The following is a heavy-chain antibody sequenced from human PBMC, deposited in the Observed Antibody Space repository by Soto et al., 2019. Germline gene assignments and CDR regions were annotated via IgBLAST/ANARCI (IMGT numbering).Heavy chain of an antibody. J-gene: IGHJ5*02. V-gene: IGHV4-31*03. CDR3: ARDPGDYIWGSYRSRGWFDP. Sequence: QVQLQESGPGLVKPSQTLSLTCTVSGGSVSSGGYYWSWIRQHPGKGLEWIGYIYYSGSTYYNPSLKSRFTIAVDTSKNQFSLKLSSVTAADTAVYYCARDPGDYIWGSYRSRGWFDPWGQVTLVTVSS. D-gene: IGHD3-16*02. CDR2: IYYSGST. CDR1: GGSVSSGGYY.